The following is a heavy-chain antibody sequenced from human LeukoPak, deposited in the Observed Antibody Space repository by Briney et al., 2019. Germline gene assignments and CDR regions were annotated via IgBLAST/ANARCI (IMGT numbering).Heavy chain of an antibody. D-gene: IGHD4-23*01. Sequence: ASVKVSCKASGYTFTSYYMHWVRQAPGQGLEWMGIINPSGGSTSYAQKFQGRVTMTRDTSTSTVYMELSSLRSEDTAVYYCASHYGGNYYYYGMDVWGRGTTVTVSS. CDR3: ASHYGGNYYYYGMDV. CDR1: GYTFTSYY. V-gene: IGHV1-46*01. CDR2: INPSGGST. J-gene: IGHJ6*02.